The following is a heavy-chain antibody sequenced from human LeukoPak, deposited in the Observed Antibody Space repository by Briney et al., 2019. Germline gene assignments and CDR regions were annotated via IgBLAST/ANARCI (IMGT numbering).Heavy chain of an antibody. Sequence: GGSLRLSCAASGFTFSSYSMNWVRQAPGKGLEWVSSISSSSSYIYYADSVKGRFTISRDNAKNSLYLQMNSLRAEDTAVYYCARDQPRGYYFDYWGQGTLVTVSS. CDR1: GFTFSSYS. D-gene: IGHD6-25*01. V-gene: IGHV3-21*01. J-gene: IGHJ4*02. CDR2: ISSSSSYI. CDR3: ARDQPRGYYFDY.